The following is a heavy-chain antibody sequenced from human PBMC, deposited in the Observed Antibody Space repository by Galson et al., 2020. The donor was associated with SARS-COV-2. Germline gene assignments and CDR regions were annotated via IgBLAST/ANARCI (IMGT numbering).Heavy chain of an antibody. CDR2: IYSGGST. CDR1: GFTVSSNY. CDR3: ARDIPPPSPDAFDI. J-gene: IGHJ3*02. D-gene: IGHD2-15*01. V-gene: IGHV3-66*02. Sequence: GGSLRLSCAASGFTVSSNYMSWVRQAPGKGLEWVSVIYSGGSTYYADSVKGRFTISRDNSKNTLYLQMNSLRAEDTAVYYCARDIPPPSPDAFDIWGQGTMVTASS.